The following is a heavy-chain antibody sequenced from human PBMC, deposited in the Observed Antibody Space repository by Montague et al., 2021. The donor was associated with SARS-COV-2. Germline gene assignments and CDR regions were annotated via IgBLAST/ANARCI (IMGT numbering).Heavy chain of an antibody. CDR2: IYHTGST. D-gene: IGHD1-26*01. Sequence: SETLSLTCAVSGGSISTDNWRTCGRLPPGKGLVWFGEIYHTGSTKYKPSPKSRVSMSVAKSWNQFSLRVTSVTAADTASYYCARKGGGRADLDYWGQGALVTVSS. V-gene: IGHV4-4*02. J-gene: IGHJ4*02. CDR3: ARKGGGRADLDY. CDR1: GGSISTDNW.